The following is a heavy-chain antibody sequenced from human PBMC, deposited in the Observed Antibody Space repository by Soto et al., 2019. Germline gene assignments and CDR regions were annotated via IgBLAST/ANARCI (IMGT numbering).Heavy chain of an antibody. CDR3: AKSPGYYWNYGDY. CDR2: ISGSGGST. Sequence: PGGSLRLSCAASGFTFSSYGMSWVRQAPGKGLEWVSAISGSGGSTYYADSVKGRFTISRDNSKNTLFLQMNNLRAEDTAVYYCAKSPGYYWNYGDYWGQGTLVTVSS. CDR1: GFTFSSYG. J-gene: IGHJ4*02. V-gene: IGHV3-23*01. D-gene: IGHD1-20*01.